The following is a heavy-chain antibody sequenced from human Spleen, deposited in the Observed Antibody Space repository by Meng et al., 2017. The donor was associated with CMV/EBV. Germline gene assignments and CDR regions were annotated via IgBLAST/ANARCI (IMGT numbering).Heavy chain of an antibody. V-gene: IGHV4-34*01. CDR2: INHSGST. J-gene: IGHJ3*02. Sequence: SETLSLTCAVYGGSFSGYYWSWIRQPPGKGLEWIGEINHSGSTNYNPSLKSRVTISVDTSKNQFSLKLSSVTAADTAVYYCARGSSRSDAFDIWGQGTMVTVSS. CDR1: GGSFSGYY. D-gene: IGHD6-6*01. CDR3: ARGSSRSDAFDI.